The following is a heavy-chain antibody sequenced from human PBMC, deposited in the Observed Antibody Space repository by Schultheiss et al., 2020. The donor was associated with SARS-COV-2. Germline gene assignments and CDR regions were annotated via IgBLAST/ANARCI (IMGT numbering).Heavy chain of an antibody. Sequence: GGSLRLSCAASGFTVSSNYMSWVRQAPGKGLEWVSVIYSGGSTYYADSVKGRFTISRDNSKNTLYLQMNSLRAEDTAVYYCAKILWGIVVVPAAHDPDAFDIWGQGTMVTVSS. D-gene: IGHD2-2*01. V-gene: IGHV3-53*01. J-gene: IGHJ3*02. CDR3: AKILWGIVVVPAAHDPDAFDI. CDR1: GFTVSSNY. CDR2: IYSGGST.